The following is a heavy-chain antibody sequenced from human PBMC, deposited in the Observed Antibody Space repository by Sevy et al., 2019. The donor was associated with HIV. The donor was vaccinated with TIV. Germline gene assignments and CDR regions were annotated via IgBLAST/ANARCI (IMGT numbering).Heavy chain of an antibody. CDR3: ARGPQSCSSVSCYSALS. CDR2: IYISGST. CDR1: GGSISDYY. J-gene: IGHJ4*02. D-gene: IGHD2-15*01. V-gene: IGHV4-4*07. Sequence: SETLSLTCTVSGGSISDYYWTWIRQPAGKGLEWLGRIYISGSTEYNPSLKSRVSMSLDTSKNTFSLKLTSMTAADTAVYYCARGPQSCSSVSCYSALSWGQRILVTVSS.